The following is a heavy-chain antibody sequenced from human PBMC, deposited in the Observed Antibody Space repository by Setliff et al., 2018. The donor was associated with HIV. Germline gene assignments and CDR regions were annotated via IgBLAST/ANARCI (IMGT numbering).Heavy chain of an antibody. D-gene: IGHD5-18*01. CDR2: INHNSGGG. J-gene: IGHJ4*02. CDR3: AREGFGNTGDLAMAVLDY. Sequence: ASVKVSCKASGGTFSDHAISWVRQAPGQGLEWMGWINHNSGGGNYAQNFQGRVTMTRDTSISTAYMELNRLTSDDTAVYFCAREGFGNTGDLAMAVLDYWGQGTLVTVSS. CDR1: GGTFSDHA. V-gene: IGHV1-2*02.